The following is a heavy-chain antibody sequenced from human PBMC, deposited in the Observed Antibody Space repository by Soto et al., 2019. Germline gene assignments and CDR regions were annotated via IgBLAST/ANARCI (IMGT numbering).Heavy chain of an antibody. CDR2: INHSGST. Sequence: QVQLQQWGAGLLKPSETLSLTCAVYGGSFSGYYWSWIRQPPGKGLEWIGEINHSGSTNYNPSLKSRVTISVDTSKNQFSLKLSSVTAADTAVYYCARGIGGIVVVPAAIKNYYYYMDVWGKGTTVTVSS. J-gene: IGHJ6*03. V-gene: IGHV4-34*01. D-gene: IGHD2-2*01. CDR1: GGSFSGYY. CDR3: ARGIGGIVVVPAAIKNYYYYMDV.